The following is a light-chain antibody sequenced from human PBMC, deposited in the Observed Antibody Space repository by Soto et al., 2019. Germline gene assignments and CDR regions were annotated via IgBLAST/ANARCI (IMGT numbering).Light chain of an antibody. CDR2: DVS. V-gene: IGLV2-14*01. CDR1: SSDVGGYNY. Sequence: QSALTQPAPVSGSPGQSITISCTGTSSDVGGYNYVSWYQQHPDKAPKVVISDVSNRPSGVSNRFSGSKSGNTASLTISGLQAEDEADYYCSSYTTRHTWVFGGGTKLTVL. J-gene: IGLJ3*02. CDR3: SSYTTRHTWV.